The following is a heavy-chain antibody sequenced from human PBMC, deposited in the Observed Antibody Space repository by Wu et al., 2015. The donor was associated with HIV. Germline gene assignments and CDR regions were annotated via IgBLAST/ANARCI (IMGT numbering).Heavy chain of an antibody. CDR3: AIMPGYCTSGDCP. D-gene: IGHD2-8*01. CDR2: VIPILQIP. J-gene: IGHJ5*02. CDR1: GGAFKKES. Sequence: QVQLVQSGAEVKKAGSSVMVSCKSSGGAFKKESITWVRRAPGQGLEWMGGVIPILQIPTYAQKFQGRLTISADESTATAYMELSSLTSEDTATYYCAIMPGYCTSGDCPWGQGTLVTVSS. V-gene: IGHV1-69*13.